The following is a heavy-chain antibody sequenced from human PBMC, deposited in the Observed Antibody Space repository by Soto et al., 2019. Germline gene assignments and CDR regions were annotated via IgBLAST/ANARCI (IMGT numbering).Heavy chain of an antibody. CDR2: IGIGSSTT. CDR1: GFTFRNYG. D-gene: IGHD3-22*01. J-gene: IGHJ3*01. V-gene: IGHV3-48*01. CDR3: ARDQLYYNDISGRPLNAFDV. Sequence: GXSLRLSCAASGFTFRNYGMNWVRQAPGKGLEWVSYIGIGSSTTYYADSVKGRFTISRDNAKNSLYLQMNSLRAEDTAVYYCARDQLYYNDISGRPLNAFDVWGQGKMVTVS.